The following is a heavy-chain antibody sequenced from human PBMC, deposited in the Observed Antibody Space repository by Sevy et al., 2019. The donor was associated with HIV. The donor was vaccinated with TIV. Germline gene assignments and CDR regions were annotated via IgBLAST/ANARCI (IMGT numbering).Heavy chain of an antibody. CDR2: IWFDGSNT. Sequence: GGSLRLSCAASGFTFSTYGMHWVRQAPGKGLEWVAVIWFDGSNTYYADSVKGGFTISRDIAKNTLHLQMNSLRAEDTAVYYCARDLQFYDYGDYEPAFMPHYWGQGTLVTISS. D-gene: IGHD4-17*01. V-gene: IGHV3-33*01. J-gene: IGHJ4*02. CDR3: ARDLQFYDYGDYEPAFMPHY. CDR1: GFTFSTYG.